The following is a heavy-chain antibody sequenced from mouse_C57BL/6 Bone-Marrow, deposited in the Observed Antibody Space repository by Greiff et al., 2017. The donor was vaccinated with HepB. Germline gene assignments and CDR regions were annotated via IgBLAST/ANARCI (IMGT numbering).Heavy chain of an antibody. V-gene: IGHV1-82*01. CDR3: ARYEPLYGSSYFDY. CDR2: IYPGDGDT. D-gene: IGHD1-1*01. J-gene: IGHJ2*01. CDR1: GYAFSSSW. Sequence: VKLVESGPELVKPGASVKISCKASGYAFSSSWMNWVKQRPGKGLEWIGRIYPGDGDTNYNGKFKGKATLTADKSSSTAYMQLSSLTSEDSAVYFCARYEPLYGSSYFDYWGQGTTLTVSS.